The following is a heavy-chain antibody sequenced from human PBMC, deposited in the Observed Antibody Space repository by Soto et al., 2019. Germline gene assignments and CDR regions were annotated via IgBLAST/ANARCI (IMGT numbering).Heavy chain of an antibody. D-gene: IGHD1-7*01. CDR1: GVFVRCGP. CDR2: IIPVFGSP. CDR3: AKGEGNRELPL. Sequence: VQHSCESSGVFVRCGPSSWLQQAHGQGPEWIGGIIPVFGSPTYAEKFQGRVTITADESSRTAYLELTSLKSEDTAVYLCAKGEGNRELPLWGKGTQVTGSS. J-gene: IGHJ4*02. V-gene: IGHV1-69*01.